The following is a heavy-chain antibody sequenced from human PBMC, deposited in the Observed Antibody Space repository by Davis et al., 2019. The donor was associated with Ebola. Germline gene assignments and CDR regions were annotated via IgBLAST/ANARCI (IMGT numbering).Heavy chain of an antibody. CDR2: ISAYNGNI. CDR1: GYSFNSYG. Sequence: ASVKVSCKASGYSFNSYGVSWVRQAPGQGLEWMGWISAYNGNIKSAQKFQDRVTMTTDTYTSTAYMELRSLRSDDTAMYYCVKDFWSDDPGYWGQGTLVTVSS. D-gene: IGHD3-3*01. J-gene: IGHJ4*02. V-gene: IGHV1-18*01. CDR3: VKDFWSDDPGY.